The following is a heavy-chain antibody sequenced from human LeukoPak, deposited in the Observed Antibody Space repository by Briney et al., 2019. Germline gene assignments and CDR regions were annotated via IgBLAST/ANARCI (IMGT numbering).Heavy chain of an antibody. CDR1: GGSFSGYY. CDR3: ARAISGSYRRGGFFQY. V-gene: IGHV4-34*01. CDR2: INHSGST. D-gene: IGHD1-26*01. J-gene: IGHJ1*01. Sequence: SETLSLTCAVYGGSFSGYYWSWIRQPPGKGLEWIGEINHSGSTNYNPSLKSRVSISLDTSKNQFSLKLSSVTAADTAAYYCARAISGSYRRGGFFQYWGQGALVTVSS.